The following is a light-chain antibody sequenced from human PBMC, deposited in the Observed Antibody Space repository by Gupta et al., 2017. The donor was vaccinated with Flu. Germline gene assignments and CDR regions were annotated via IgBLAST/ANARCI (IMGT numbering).Light chain of an antibody. Sequence: DTQMTQSPSTLSASVGDRVTLTCRASQNILSWLDWYQHKPGQAPKLLISEASNLAYGVPSRFSGSGSGTEFTLTISGLQPDDFATYFCQQDYNYFLSFGGGTKVQSK. V-gene: IGKV1-5*03. CDR3: QQDYNYFLS. CDR1: QNILSW. J-gene: IGKJ4*01. CDR2: EAS.